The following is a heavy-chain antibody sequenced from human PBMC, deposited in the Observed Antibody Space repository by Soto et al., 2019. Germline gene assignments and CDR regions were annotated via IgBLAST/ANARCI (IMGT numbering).Heavy chain of an antibody. V-gene: IGHV1-69*12. CDR2: IIPIFGTA. Sequence: QVQLVQSGAEVKKPGSSVKVSCKASGGTFSSYAISWVRQAPGQGLEWMGGIIPIFGTANYAQKFQGRVTITADDSTSTAYMKQSSLRSEDTAVYYCARWAAAADYYFDYWGQGTLVTVSS. D-gene: IGHD6-25*01. J-gene: IGHJ4*02. CDR3: ARWAAAADYYFDY. CDR1: GGTFSSYA.